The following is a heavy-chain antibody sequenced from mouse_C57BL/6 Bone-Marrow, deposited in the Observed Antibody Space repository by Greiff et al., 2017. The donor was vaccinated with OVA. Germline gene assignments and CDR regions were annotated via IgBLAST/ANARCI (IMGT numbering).Heavy chain of an antibody. Sequence: QVQLQQSGAELARPGASVTMSCKASGYTFTSYTMHWVKQRPGQGLEWIGYINPSSGYTKYNQKFKDKSTLTADKSSSTAYMQLSSLTSEDSAVYYCARSTVVAKYFDVWGTGTTVTVSS. D-gene: IGHD1-1*01. V-gene: IGHV1-4*01. J-gene: IGHJ1*03. CDR2: INPSSGYT. CDR3: ARSTVVAKYFDV. CDR1: GYTFTSYT.